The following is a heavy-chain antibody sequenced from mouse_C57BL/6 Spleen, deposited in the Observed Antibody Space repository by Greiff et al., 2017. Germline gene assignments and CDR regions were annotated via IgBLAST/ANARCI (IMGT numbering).Heavy chain of an antibody. Sequence: EVQLQESGGDLVKPGGSLKLSCAASGFTFSSYGMSWVRQTPDKRLEWVATISSGGSYTYYPDSVKGRFTISRDTAKNTLYLQMSSLKSEDTAMYYCAGEAGEAWFAYWGQGALVTVSA. J-gene: IGHJ3*01. CDR3: AGEAGEAWFAY. CDR2: ISSGGSYT. CDR1: GFTFSSYG. V-gene: IGHV5-6*01.